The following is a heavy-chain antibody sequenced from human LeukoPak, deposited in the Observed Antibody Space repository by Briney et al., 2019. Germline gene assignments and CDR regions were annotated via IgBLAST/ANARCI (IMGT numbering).Heavy chain of an antibody. Sequence: GXSLRLSCAASGFTFSRYWMSWVRQAPGKGLEWVANIKQDGSEKYYVDSVKGRFTISRDNAKNSLYLQMNSLRAEDTAVYYCARDYAGWFDPWGQGTLVTVSS. D-gene: IGHD4-23*01. CDR1: GFTFSRYW. J-gene: IGHJ5*02. V-gene: IGHV3-7*01. CDR2: IKQDGSEK. CDR3: ARDYAGWFDP.